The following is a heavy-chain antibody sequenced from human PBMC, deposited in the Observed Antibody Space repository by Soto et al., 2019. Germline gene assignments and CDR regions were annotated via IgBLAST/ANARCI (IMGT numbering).Heavy chain of an antibody. CDR2: IIPIFGTA. CDR3: ARGVYCGGDCYSHFDC. CDR1: GGTFSNYA. Sequence: QVQLGQSGAEVKKPGSSVKVSCKASGGTFSNYAISWVRQAPGQGLEWMGGIIPIFGTANYAQKFKGRVTITADKSTSTAYMELSSLRSEDTAVYYCARGVYCGGDCYSHFDCWGQGTLVTVSS. D-gene: IGHD2-21*02. J-gene: IGHJ4*02. V-gene: IGHV1-69*06.